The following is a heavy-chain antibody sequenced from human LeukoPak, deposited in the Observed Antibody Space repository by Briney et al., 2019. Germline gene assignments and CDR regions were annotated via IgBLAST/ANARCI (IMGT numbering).Heavy chain of an antibody. CDR1: GFTFSSHA. CDR3: AKDPNGDYVGAFDM. V-gene: IGHV3-23*01. CDR2: ISGSGHST. D-gene: IGHD4-17*01. Sequence: GGSLRLSCAASGFTFSSHAMSWVRRAPGKGLEWVSSISGSGHSTYYADSVRGRFTISRDNSKNTLYLQMNSLRAEDTAVYYCAKDPNGDYVGAFDMWGPGTMVTVSS. J-gene: IGHJ3*02.